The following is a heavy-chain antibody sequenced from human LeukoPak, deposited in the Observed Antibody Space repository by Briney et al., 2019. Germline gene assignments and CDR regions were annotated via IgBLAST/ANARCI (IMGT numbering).Heavy chain of an antibody. D-gene: IGHD3-10*01. CDR3: TRDGLLWRIADYYMDV. CDR2: IKQDGSEK. CDR1: GFTFSSYW. Sequence: GGSLRLSCAASGFTFSSYWMSWVRQAPGKGLEWVANIKQDGSEKYYVDSVKGRFTISRDNAKNSLYLQMNSLKTEDTAVYYCTRDGLLWRIADYYMDVWGKGTTVTISS. J-gene: IGHJ6*03. V-gene: IGHV3-7*03.